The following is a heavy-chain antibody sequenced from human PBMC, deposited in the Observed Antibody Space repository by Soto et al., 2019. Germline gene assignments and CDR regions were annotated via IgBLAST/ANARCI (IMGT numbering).Heavy chain of an antibody. J-gene: IGHJ3*01. V-gene: IGHV3-53*04. CDR3: AGALTVTVTTYREAIAL. D-gene: IGHD4-17*01. CDR1: EFTVSSNF. CDR2: IYSGGST. Sequence: EVQLVESGGGLVQPGGSLRLSCAASEFTVSSNFMSWVRQAPGKGLEWVSVIYSGGSTYYADSVKGRFTISRHNSNNTLYLHMNNLRVADTAMYYCAGALTVTVTTYREAIALWCQGTRVNVSS.